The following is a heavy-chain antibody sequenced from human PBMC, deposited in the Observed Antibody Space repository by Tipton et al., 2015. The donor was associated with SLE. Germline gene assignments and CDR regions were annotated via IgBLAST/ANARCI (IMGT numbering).Heavy chain of an antibody. CDR1: GGSISSSNW. CDR2: IYHSGST. J-gene: IGHJ4*02. CDR3: ARGKVYYYDSSGILDY. Sequence: TLSLTCAVSGGSISSSNWWSWVRQPPGKGLEWIGEIYHSGSTNYNPSLKSRVTISVDTSKNQFSLKLSSVTAADTAVYYCARGKVYYYDSSGILDYWGQGTLVTVSS. V-gene: IGHV4-4*02. D-gene: IGHD3-22*01.